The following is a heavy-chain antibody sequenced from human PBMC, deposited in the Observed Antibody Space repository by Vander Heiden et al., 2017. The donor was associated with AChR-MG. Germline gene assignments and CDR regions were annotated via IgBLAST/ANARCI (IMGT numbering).Heavy chain of an antibody. V-gene: IGHV1-24*01. D-gene: IGHD3-22*01. Sequence: QVQLVQSGAEAKKPGASVKVSCKVSGYTRTELSMHWVRQAPGKGLEWMGGFDPEDGETIYAQKFQGRVTMTEDTSTDTAYMELSSLRSEDTAVYYCATPGDYYDSSGPRDYWGQGTLVTVSS. CDR3: ATPGDYYDSSGPRDY. CDR1: GYTRTELS. CDR2: FDPEDGET. J-gene: IGHJ4*02.